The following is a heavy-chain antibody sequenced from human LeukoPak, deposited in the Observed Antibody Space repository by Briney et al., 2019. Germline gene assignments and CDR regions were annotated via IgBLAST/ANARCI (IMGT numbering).Heavy chain of an antibody. CDR2: IYTSGST. Sequence: SETLSLTCTVSGGSISSYYWGWIRQPPGKGLQWIGYIYTSGSTNYNPSLKSRVTISVDTSKNQFSLKLSSVTAADTAVYYCARHSSSRGYYYYYMDVWGKGTTVTVSS. J-gene: IGHJ6*03. CDR1: GGSISSYY. CDR3: ARHSSSRGYYYYYMDV. V-gene: IGHV4-4*09. D-gene: IGHD6-13*01.